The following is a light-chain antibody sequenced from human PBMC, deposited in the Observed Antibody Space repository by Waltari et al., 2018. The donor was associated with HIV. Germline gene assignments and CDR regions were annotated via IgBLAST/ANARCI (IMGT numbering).Light chain of an antibody. CDR3: GTWDSSRSAV. V-gene: IGLV1-51*01. J-gene: IGLJ3*02. CDR2: DNH. CDR1: GSNIGGHE. Sequence: QSVLTQPPSVSAAPGQTVTISCSGRGSNIGGHEVSWYQQLPGKAPKLLIYDNHKRSSGIPDRFSGSQSGTSATLGITGLQTGDEADYYCGTWDSSRSAVFGGGTKVTV.